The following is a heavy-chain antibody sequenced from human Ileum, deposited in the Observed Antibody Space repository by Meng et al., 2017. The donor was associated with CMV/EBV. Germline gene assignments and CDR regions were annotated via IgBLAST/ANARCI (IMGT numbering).Heavy chain of an antibody. CDR2: INHRGTT. CDR1: GGSFSSFS. Sequence: QVHLQPWGAGLVTPSETLAFPCGVNGGSFSSFSWTWIRQPPGKGPEWIGDINHRGTTNYSPSLKSRVTISIDTSKKQFSLRLSSLTAADTAVYYCTRGRVGDWGFDFWGQGTLVTVSS. CDR3: TRGRVGDWGFDF. V-gene: IGHV4-34*02. J-gene: IGHJ4*02. D-gene: IGHD1-26*01.